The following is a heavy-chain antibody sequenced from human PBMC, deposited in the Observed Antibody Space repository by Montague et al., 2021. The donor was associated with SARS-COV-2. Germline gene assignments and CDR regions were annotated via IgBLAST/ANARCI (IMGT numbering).Heavy chain of an antibody. J-gene: IGHJ4*02. CDR3: ARLQGGRRLMDY. Sequence: SETLSLTCTVSGGSINNYYWGWIRQPPGKALEYIAYTSEIGSTHRNPALKSRVTISVDPSRNQFYLDVNSVTAADTAVYYCARLQGGRRLMDYWGQGTLVTVPS. CDR2: TSEIGST. V-gene: IGHV4-59*01. CDR1: GGSINNYY. D-gene: IGHD5-12*01.